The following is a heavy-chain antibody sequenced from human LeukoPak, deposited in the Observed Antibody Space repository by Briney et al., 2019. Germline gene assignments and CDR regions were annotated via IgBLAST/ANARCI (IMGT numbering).Heavy chain of an antibody. V-gene: IGHV3-23*01. Sequence: PGGSLRLSCAASGFTFSSYNMNWVRQTPGQGLEWLSSISGNGDNTYYADSVKGRFTISRDNSKDTLYLQMNSLRVDDTAVYYCAGQWLRLGPIDYWGQGTLVSVSS. CDR2: ISGNGDNT. CDR3: AGQWLRLGPIDY. J-gene: IGHJ4*02. D-gene: IGHD5-12*01. CDR1: GFTFSSYN.